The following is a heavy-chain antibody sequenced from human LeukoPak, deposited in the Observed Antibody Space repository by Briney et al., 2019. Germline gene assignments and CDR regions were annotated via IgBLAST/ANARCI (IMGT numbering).Heavy chain of an antibody. J-gene: IGHJ4*02. D-gene: IGHD6-19*01. CDR3: AKGPRPDITVAHTVEK. CDR2: INRDGRST. CDR1: GVTFSSYW. Sequence: GGSLRLSCVASGVTFSSYWMHWVRQAPGKGLVWVSHINRDGRSTDYADSVKGRFTISRDNAKNSLYLQMNSVRAEDTAVYYCAKGPRPDITVAHTVEKWGQGTLVTVSS. V-gene: IGHV3-74*01.